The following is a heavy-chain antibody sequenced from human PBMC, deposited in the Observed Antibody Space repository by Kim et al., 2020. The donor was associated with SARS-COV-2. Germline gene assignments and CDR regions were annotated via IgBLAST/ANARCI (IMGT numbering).Heavy chain of an antibody. CDR1: GFTFSRNG. J-gene: IGHJ6*04. CDR2: LSHDGFNK. CDR3: ARDQWELLARPFYGMDV. D-gene: IGHD1-26*01. V-gene: IGHV3-30*12. Sequence: GGSLRLSCAASGFTFSRNGMQWVRQAPGKGLGWVAVLSHDGFNKYYGDSVKGRFTISRDNSKDTLSRQMTNLRVEDTAVYYCARDQWELLARPFYGMDVWGKGTTVTVSP.